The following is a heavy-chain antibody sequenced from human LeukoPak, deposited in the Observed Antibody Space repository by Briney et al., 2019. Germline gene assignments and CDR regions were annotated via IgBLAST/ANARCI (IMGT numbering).Heavy chain of an antibody. CDR1: GFSFSDYA. V-gene: IGHV3-23*01. CDR3: AKDRPQSFDNSMFDY. J-gene: IGHJ4*02. Sequence: GGSLRLSCAASGFSFSDYAMSWVRQAPGKGLEWVSVLSGSGETIYYADSAKGRFTMSRDNSKNTLYLQMNGLRVEDTAVYYCAKDRPQSFDNSMFDYWGQGTLVTVSS. D-gene: IGHD2/OR15-2a*01. CDR2: LSGSGETI.